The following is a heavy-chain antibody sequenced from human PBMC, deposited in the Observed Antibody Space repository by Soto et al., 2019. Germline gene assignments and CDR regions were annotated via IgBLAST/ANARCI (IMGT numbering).Heavy chain of an antibody. J-gene: IGHJ4*02. CDR2: ISLDGNNK. Sequence: GGSLRLSCAASGFTFSSYALHWVRQAPGRGLEWVALISLDGNNKYYANSVKGRFTISRDNSKNTLYLQMSSLRAEDTAVYYCGRCSSTSCHLGADYWGQGTPVTVSS. V-gene: IGHV3-30-3*01. CDR1: GFTFSSYA. CDR3: GRCSSTSCHLGADY. D-gene: IGHD2-2*01.